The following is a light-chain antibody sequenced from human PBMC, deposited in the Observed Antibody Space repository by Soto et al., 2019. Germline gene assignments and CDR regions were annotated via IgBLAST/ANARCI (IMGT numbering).Light chain of an antibody. CDR2: AAS. CDR3: QQYYSYPPE. J-gene: IGKJ1*01. Sequence: AIRMTQSPSSFAASTGDRVTITCRASQGISSYLAWYQQKPGKAPKLLIYAASTLQSGVPSRFSGSGSGTDFTITIGCLQSDDFATHYGQQYYSYPPEFGQGTKVEIK. V-gene: IGKV1-8*01. CDR1: QGISSY.